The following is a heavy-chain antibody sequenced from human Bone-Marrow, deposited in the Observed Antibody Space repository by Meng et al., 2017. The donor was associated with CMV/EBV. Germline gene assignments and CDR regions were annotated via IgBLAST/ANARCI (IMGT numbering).Heavy chain of an antibody. CDR2: ISAYNGNT. D-gene: IGHD1-26*01. V-gene: IGHV1-18*01. J-gene: IGHJ4*02. Sequence: ASVKVSSRASGYSFTSYGISWLRQAPGQGLEWMGWISAYNGNTNYAQKLQGRVTMTTDTSTSTAYMELMSLRSDDTAVYYCARDRESIVGAADYWGQGTLVTVSS. CDR1: GYSFTSYG. CDR3: ARDRESIVGAADY.